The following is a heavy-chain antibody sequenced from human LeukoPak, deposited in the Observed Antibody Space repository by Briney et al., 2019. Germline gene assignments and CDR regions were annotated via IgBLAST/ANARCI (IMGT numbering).Heavy chain of an antibody. Sequence: PSETLSLTCTVSGGSISSYYWSWIRQPPGKGLEWIGYIYYSGSTNYNPSLKSRVTISVDTSKNQFSLKLSSVTAADTAVYYCAKNYGSGSYLFDYWGQGTLVTVSS. CDR3: AKNYGSGSYLFDY. V-gene: IGHV4-59*01. J-gene: IGHJ4*02. CDR2: IYYSGST. D-gene: IGHD3-10*01. CDR1: GGSISSYY.